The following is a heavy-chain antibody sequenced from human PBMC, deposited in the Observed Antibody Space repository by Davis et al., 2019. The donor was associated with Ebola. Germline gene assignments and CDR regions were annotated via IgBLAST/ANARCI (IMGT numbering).Heavy chain of an antibody. V-gene: IGHV1-2*04. D-gene: IGHD5-12*01. CDR2: INPNSGGT. CDR1: GYTFTGYY. CDR3: ARGSGYAKAFYYYYYGMDV. J-gene: IGHJ6*02. Sequence: ASVKVSCKASGYTFTGYYMHWVRQAPGQGLEWMGWINPNSGGTNYAQKFQGWVTMTRDTSISTAYMELSRLRSDDTAVYYCARGSGYAKAFYYYYYGMDVWGQGTTVTVSS.